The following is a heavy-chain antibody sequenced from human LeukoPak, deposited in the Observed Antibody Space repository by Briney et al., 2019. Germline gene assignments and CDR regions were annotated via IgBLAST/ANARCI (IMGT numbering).Heavy chain of an antibody. V-gene: IGHV3-21*04. D-gene: IGHD4-17*01. CDR3: ARALSYGDYGY. J-gene: IGHJ4*02. CDR1: GFTFSSYS. CDR2: ISSSSSYI. Sequence: GGSLRLSCAASGFTFSSYSMNWVRQAPGKGLEWVSSISSSSSYIYYADSVKGRFTISRDNSKNTLYLQMNSLGAEDTAVYYCARALSYGDYGYWGQGTLVTVSS.